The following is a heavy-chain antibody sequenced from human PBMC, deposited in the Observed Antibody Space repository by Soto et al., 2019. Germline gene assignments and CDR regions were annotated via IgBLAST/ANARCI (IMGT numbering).Heavy chain of an antibody. CDR3: ESASVSSSAYYCNFDY. Sequence: KSSETLSLTCTVSGASISSGGYYWSWIRQHPGKGLDWLGYIYDSGTTYYNPSLESRLAISVDKAKDQFSLKLTSVTAADTAVYYSESASVSSSAYYCNFDYWGQGTPVTVSS. J-gene: IGHJ4*02. D-gene: IGHD3-22*01. CDR1: GASISSGGYY. CDR2: IYDSGTT. V-gene: IGHV4-31*03.